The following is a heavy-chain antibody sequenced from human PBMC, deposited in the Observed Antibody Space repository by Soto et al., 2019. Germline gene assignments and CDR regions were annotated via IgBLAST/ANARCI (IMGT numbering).Heavy chain of an antibody. CDR1: GFTFSSYA. D-gene: IGHD6-13*01. V-gene: IGHV3-43*02. Sequence: GGSLRLSCAASGFTFSSYAMSWVRQAPGKGLEWVSLISWDGGSTYYADSVKGRFTISRDNSKNSLYLQMNSLRTEDTALYYCAKDGSGSSWYDYWGQGTLVTVSS. J-gene: IGHJ4*02. CDR2: ISWDGGST. CDR3: AKDGSGSSWYDY.